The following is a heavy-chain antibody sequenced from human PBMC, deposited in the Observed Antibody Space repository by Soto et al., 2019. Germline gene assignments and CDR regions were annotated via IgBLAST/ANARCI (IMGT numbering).Heavy chain of an antibody. CDR3: ATSLWFGTQVEL. V-gene: IGHV4-34*01. CDR1: GGYFNDNY. D-gene: IGHD3-10*01. Sequence: QVQLQQWGAGLLKPSETLSLSCAVYGGYFNDNYYTWFRQPPGKGLEGIGEISRSGTTKYIPSLKSRPSISFDTSKTQVSLKVPSVTAADTAVYYCATSLWFGTQVELWGQGALVAVSS. CDR2: ISRSGTT. J-gene: IGHJ5*02.